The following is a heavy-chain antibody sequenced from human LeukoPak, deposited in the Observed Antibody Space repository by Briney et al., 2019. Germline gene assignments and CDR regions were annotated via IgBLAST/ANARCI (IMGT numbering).Heavy chain of an antibody. D-gene: IGHD4-23*01. CDR3: AAGWTTVVTGWFDP. Sequence: GGSLRLSCAASGFTFSSYSMNWVRQAPGKGLEWVSSISSSSSYIYYADSVKGRFTISRDNAKNSLYLQMNSLRAEDTAVYYCAAGWTTVVTGWFDPWGQGTLVTVSS. CDR2: ISSSSSYI. CDR1: GFTFSSYS. V-gene: IGHV3-21*01. J-gene: IGHJ5*02.